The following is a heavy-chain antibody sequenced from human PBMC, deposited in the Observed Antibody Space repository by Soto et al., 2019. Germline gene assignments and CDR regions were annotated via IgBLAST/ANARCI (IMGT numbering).Heavy chain of an antibody. V-gene: IGHV1-69*08. Sequence: QVQLVQSGAEVKKPGSSVKVSCKASGGTFSSYTISWVRQAPGQGLEWMGRIIPILGIANYAQKFQGRVTITADKSTSTAYMELSSLSSEDTAVYYCARDLIAAYSGCGMDVWGQGTTVTVSS. J-gene: IGHJ6*02. D-gene: IGHD5-12*01. CDR1: GGTFSSYT. CDR3: ARDLIAAYSGCGMDV. CDR2: IIPILGIA.